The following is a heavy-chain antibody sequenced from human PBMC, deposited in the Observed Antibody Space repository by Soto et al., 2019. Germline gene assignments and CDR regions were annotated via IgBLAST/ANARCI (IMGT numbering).Heavy chain of an antibody. CDR1: GFTFRSYA. V-gene: IGHV3-33*01. J-gene: IGHJ4*02. D-gene: IGHD4-17*01. CDR3: ARDIGVTHGDLEY. CDR2: IWYDGSNK. Sequence: QVQLVESGGGVVQLGRSLRLSCAASGFTFRSYAMHWVRQAPGKGLEWVAVIWYDGSNKYYADSVRGRFTISRDNSKDTLYLQMNSLGTEDTAVYFCARDIGVTHGDLEYGGQGTLVTVSS.